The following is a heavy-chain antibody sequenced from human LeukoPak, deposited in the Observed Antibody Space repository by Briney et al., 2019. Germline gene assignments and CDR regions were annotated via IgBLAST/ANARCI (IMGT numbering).Heavy chain of an antibody. V-gene: IGHV3-48*04. CDR2: ISSSSSTI. J-gene: IGHJ3*02. D-gene: IGHD3-3*01. Sequence: PGGSLRLSCAASGFTFSSYSMNWVRQAPGKGLEWVSYISSSSSTIYYADSVKGRFTISRDNAKNSLYLQMNSLRAEDTAVYYCARPNFYDFWSGQDAFDIWGQGTMVTVSS. CDR1: GFTFSSYS. CDR3: ARPNFYDFWSGQDAFDI.